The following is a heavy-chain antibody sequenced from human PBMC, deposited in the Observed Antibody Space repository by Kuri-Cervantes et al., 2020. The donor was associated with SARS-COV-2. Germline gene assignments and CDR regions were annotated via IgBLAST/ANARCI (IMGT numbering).Heavy chain of an antibody. D-gene: IGHD4-17*01. CDR2: IVVGSGNT. J-gene: IGHJ3*02. CDR1: GFTFTSSA. CDR3: AAGGYGDYPYDAFDI. V-gene: IGHV1-58*02. Sequence: SVKVSCKASGFTFTSSAMQWVRQARGQRLEWIGWIVVGSGNTNYAQKFQERVTITRGMSTSTAYMELSSLRSEDTAVYYCAAGGYGDYPYDAFDIWGQGTMVTVSS.